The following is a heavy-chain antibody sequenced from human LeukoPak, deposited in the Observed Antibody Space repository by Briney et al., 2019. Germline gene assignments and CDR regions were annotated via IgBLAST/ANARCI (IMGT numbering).Heavy chain of an antibody. CDR2: IYYSGST. J-gene: IGHJ5*02. CDR1: GGSISSSSYY. CDR3: ARHIIYDFWSGYLRRIFDP. Sequence: SETLSLTCTVSGGSISSSSYYWGWIRQPPGKGLEWIGSIYYSGSTYYNPSLKSRVTISVDTSKNQFSLKLSSVTAADTAVYYCARHIIYDFWSGYLRRIFDPWGQGTLVTVSS. V-gene: IGHV4-39*01. D-gene: IGHD3-3*01.